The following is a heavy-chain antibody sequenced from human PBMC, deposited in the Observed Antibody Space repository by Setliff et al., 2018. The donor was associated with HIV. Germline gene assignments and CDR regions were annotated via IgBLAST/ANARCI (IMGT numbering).Heavy chain of an antibody. V-gene: IGHV1-18*01. CDR3: ARDPAFRRYYDILTGYSPSWFDP. D-gene: IGHD3-9*01. CDR2: ISAYNGHT. J-gene: IGHJ5*02. CDR1: DYTFTSYG. Sequence: ASVKVSCKASDYTFTSYGISWVRQAPGQGLEWMGWISAYNGHTRYAQKLQGRVTMTTDTSTSTAYMELRSLRSDDTAVYYCARDPAFRRYYDILTGYSPSWFDPWGQGTLVTVSS.